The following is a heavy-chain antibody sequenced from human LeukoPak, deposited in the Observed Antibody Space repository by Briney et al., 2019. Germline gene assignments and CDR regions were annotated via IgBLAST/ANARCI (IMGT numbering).Heavy chain of an antibody. CDR3: ARREVGAASGIAFEV. J-gene: IGHJ3*01. CDR2: IYVGDSDT. V-gene: IGHV5-51*01. Sequence: GESLRISCKGSGYRFTNHWIAWVRQMPGKGLEWMGIIYVGDSDTRYSPSFQGQVTISADKSISTAYLQWSSLNASDTAMYYCARREVGAASGIAFEVWGQGTMVIVSS. CDR1: GYRFTNHW. D-gene: IGHD1-26*01.